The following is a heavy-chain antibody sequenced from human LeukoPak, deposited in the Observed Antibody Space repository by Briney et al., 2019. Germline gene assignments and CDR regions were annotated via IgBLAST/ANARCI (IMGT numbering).Heavy chain of an antibody. CDR1: GFSVSSNY. CDR2: FYSGGST. CDR3: AREDYYFDY. J-gene: IGHJ4*02. V-gene: IGHV3-53*01. D-gene: IGHD3/OR15-3a*01. Sequence: PGGSLRLSCAASGFSVSSNYMTWVRQAPGKGLEWVSTFYSGGSTYYADSVKGRFTISRDNSKNTLYLQMNSLRAEDTAVYYCAREDYYFDYWGQGTLVTVSS.